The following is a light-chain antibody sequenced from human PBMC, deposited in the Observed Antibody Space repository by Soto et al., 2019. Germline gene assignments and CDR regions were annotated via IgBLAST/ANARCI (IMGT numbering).Light chain of an antibody. CDR2: GAS. Sequence: EIVMTQSPATLSVSPGERATLSCRASQNVLSNLAWYQQKRGQAPRLLIYGASTRATGLPARFSGSGSGTPFTLTISSLQSEDFAVYYCQQYNNWPITFGQGTRLEIK. CDR3: QQYNNWPIT. J-gene: IGKJ5*01. V-gene: IGKV3-15*01. CDR1: QNVLSN.